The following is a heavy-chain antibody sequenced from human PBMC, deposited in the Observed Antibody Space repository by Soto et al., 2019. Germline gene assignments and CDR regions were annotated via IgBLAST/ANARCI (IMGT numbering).Heavy chain of an antibody. CDR3: ARVRTYYDSSGSRDY. J-gene: IGHJ4*02. CDR2: INPNSGDT. Sequence: ASVKVSCKSSGYTFTGYFMHWVRQAPGQGLEWMGWINPNSGDTKYAQKFQGRVTMTRDMSISTAYMELRRLTSYDTAVYYCARVRTYYDSSGSRDYRGQGTLVTVSS. V-gene: IGHV1-2*02. D-gene: IGHD3-22*01. CDR1: GYTFTGYF.